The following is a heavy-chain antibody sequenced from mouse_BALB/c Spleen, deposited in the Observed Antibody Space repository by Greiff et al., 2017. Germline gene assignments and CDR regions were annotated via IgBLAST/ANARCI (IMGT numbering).Heavy chain of an antibody. CDR2: ISSGSSTI. CDR1: GFTFSSFG. D-gene: IGHD1-1*01. V-gene: IGHV5-17*02. Sequence: EVQVVESGGGLVQPGGSRKLSCAASGFTFSSFGMHWVRQAPEKGLEWVAYISSGSSTIYYADTVKGRFTISRDNPKNTLFLQMTSLRSEDTAMYYCARSVVAFDYWGQGTTLTVSS. CDR3: ARSVVAFDY. J-gene: IGHJ2*01.